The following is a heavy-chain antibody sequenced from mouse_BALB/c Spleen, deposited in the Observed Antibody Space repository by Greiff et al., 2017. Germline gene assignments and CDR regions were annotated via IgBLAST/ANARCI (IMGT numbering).Heavy chain of an antibody. CDR2: IWGDGST. CDR1: GFSLTGYG. V-gene: IGHV2-6-7*01. Sequence: QVQLKESGPGLVAPSQSLSITCTVSGFSLTGYGVNWVRQPPGKGLEWLGMIWGDGSTDYNSALKSRLSISKDNSKSRVFLKMNSLQTDDTARYYCARDPYYYGSSLYYAMDYWGQGTSVTVSS. D-gene: IGHD1-1*01. CDR3: ARDPYYYGSSLYYAMDY. J-gene: IGHJ4*01.